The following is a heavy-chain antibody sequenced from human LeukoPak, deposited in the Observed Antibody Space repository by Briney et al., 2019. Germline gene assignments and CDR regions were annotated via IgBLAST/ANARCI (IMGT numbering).Heavy chain of an antibody. CDR1: GYTFSDHH. CDR2: ISYDGSNY. CDR3: AKAQGFGIVIIILDY. V-gene: IGHV3-30*18. Sequence: GGSLRLSCAVSGYTFSDHHMDWVRQAPGKGLEWVALISYDGSNYSYADSVQGRFTISRDNSKNTLYLQMNSLRAEDTAVYYCAKAQGFGIVIIILDYWGQGTLVTVSS. D-gene: IGHD3-3*01. J-gene: IGHJ4*02.